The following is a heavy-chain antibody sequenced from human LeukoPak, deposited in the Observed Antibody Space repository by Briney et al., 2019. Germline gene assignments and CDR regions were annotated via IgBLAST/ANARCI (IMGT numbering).Heavy chain of an antibody. CDR3: ASLGITFGGVIAGTDY. CDR1: GFTFSSYS. J-gene: IGHJ4*02. CDR2: ISSSSSTI. V-gene: IGHV3-48*01. D-gene: IGHD3-16*02. Sequence: HPGGSLRLSCAASGFTFSSYSMNWVRQAPGKGLEWVSYISSSSSTIYYADSVKGRFTISRDNAKNSLYLQMNSLRAEDTAVYYCASLGITFGGVIAGTDYWGQGTLVTVSS.